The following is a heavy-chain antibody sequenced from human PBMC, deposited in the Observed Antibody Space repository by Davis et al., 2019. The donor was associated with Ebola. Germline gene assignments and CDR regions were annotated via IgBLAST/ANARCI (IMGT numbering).Heavy chain of an antibody. V-gene: IGHV3-74*01. D-gene: IGHD2-15*01. J-gene: IGHJ4*02. CDR2: IDYAGTSR. Sequence: GESLKISCAASGFTFSSTLMHWVRQYPGKGLEWVSAIDYAGTSRDYADSVKGRFTISRDNAKNKLYLQMNSLRAEDTAVYYCARDWPIDVVVVAATFDYWGQGTLVTVSS. CDR1: GFTFSSTL. CDR3: ARDWPIDVVVVAATFDY.